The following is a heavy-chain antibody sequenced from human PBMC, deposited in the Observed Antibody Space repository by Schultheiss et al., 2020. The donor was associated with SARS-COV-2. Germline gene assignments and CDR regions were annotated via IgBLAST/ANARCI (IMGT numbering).Heavy chain of an antibody. CDR2: ISYDGSNK. J-gene: IGHJ6*02. D-gene: IGHD2-21*02. Sequence: GGSLRLSCAASGFTFSSYSMNWVRQAPGKGLEWVAVISYDGSNKYYADSVKGRFTISRDNSKNTLYLQMNSLRAEDTAVYYCAKVWMGGVTYYYGMDVWGQGTTVTVSS. V-gene: IGHV3-30*18. CDR3: AKVWMGGVTYYYGMDV. CDR1: GFTFSSYS.